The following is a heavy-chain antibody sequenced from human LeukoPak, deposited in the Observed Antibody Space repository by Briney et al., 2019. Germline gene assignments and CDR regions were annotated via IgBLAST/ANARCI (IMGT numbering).Heavy chain of an antibody. D-gene: IGHD2-2*01. CDR3: ARGQVVPAAMRSFYYYYGMDV. J-gene: IGHJ6*02. V-gene: IGHV4-59*01. CDR2: IYYSGST. Sequence: SETLSLTCTVSGGSISSYYWSWIRQPPGKGLEWIGYIYYSGSTNYNPSLKSRVTISVDTSKNQFSLKLSSMTAADTAVYYCARGQVVPAAMRSFYYYYGMDVWGQGTTVTVSS. CDR1: GGSISSYY.